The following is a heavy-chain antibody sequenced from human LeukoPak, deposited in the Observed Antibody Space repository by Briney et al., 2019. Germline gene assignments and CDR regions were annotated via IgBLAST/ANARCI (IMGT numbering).Heavy chain of an antibody. V-gene: IGHV1-2*02. CDR1: GYTFTDYS. D-gene: IGHD3-10*01. CDR2: INPNSGGP. J-gene: IGHJ3*02. Sequence: ASVKVSCKASGYTFTDYSMHWVRQAPGQGLEWMAWINPNSGGPTYAPKFRGKLTMTRDTSITTDYMELSRLRSDDTAVYYCARDGEVRVFIYAFDIWGQGTMVAVSS. CDR3: ARDGEVRVFIYAFDI.